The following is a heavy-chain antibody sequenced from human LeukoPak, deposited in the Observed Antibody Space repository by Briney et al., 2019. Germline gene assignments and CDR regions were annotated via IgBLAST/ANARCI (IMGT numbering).Heavy chain of an antibody. CDR2: IKQDGSEK. D-gene: IGHD3-10*01. J-gene: IGHJ6*04. V-gene: IGHV3-7*01. CDR1: GFTFSRYW. Sequence: GGSLRLSCAASGFTFSRYWMSWVRQAPGKGLEWVANIKQDGSEKYYVDSVKGRLTISRDNAKNSLYLQMNSLRAEDTAVYYCASIYGMDVWGKGTTVTVSS. CDR3: ASIYGMDV.